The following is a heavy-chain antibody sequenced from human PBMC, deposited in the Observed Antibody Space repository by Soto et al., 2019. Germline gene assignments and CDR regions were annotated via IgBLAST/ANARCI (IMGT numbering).Heavy chain of an antibody. Sequence: EVQLVESGGGLVQPGRSLRLSCTASGFNFEDFAMHWVRQSPGKGLEWVSAISWNSRSIDYADSVRGRFTVSRDNGKKSLHLQMNSLRPEDTALYYCTHEVIAPFYFYAMDVWGQGTTVTVSS. D-gene: IGHD2-15*01. CDR1: GFNFEDFA. CDR2: ISWNSRSI. J-gene: IGHJ6*02. V-gene: IGHV3-9*01. CDR3: THEVIAPFYFYAMDV.